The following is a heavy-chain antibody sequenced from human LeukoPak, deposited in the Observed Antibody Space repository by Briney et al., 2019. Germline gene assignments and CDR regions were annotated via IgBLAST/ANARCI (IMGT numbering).Heavy chain of an antibody. CDR2: INHSGST. D-gene: IGHD3-9*01. V-gene: IGHV4-34*01. Sequence: SETLSLTCAVYGGSFSGYYWSWVRQPPGKGLEWIGEINHSGSTNYNPSLKSRVTISVDTSKNQFSLKLSSVTAADTAVYYCARGGGVLRYFDWLLLPDAFDIWGQGTMVTVSS. CDR1: GGSFSGYY. CDR3: ARGGGVLRYFDWLLLPDAFDI. J-gene: IGHJ3*02.